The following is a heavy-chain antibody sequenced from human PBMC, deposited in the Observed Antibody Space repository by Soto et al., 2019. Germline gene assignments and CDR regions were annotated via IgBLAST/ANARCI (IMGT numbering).Heavy chain of an antibody. CDR3: ARDHGGSHQADSFDP. J-gene: IGHJ5*02. D-gene: IGHD1-26*01. CDR2: ISPYDGDT. V-gene: IGHV1-18*01. CDR1: GYTFTTYG. Sequence: QVQLVQSGVEVKKPGASVKVSCKASGYTFTTYGISWVRQAPGQGLEWMGWISPYDGDTNYADTLQGRVTLTTDTSTTTANMELRSLRSDDTAMYSCARDHGGSHQADSFDPWGQGTLVIVSS.